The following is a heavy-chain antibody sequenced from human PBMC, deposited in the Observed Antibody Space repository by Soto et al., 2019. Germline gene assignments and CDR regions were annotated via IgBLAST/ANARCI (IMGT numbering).Heavy chain of an antibody. CDR3: ARFYYDSSGYYYSAFDY. J-gene: IGHJ4*02. CDR2: IYPGDSDT. CDR1: GYGFTSYW. V-gene: IGHV5-51*01. D-gene: IGHD3-22*01. Sequence: GESLKISCKGSGYGFTSYWIGWVRQMPGKGLEWMGIIYPGDSDTRYSPSFQGQVTISADKSISTAYLQWSSLKASDTAMYYCARFYYDSSGYYYSAFDYWGQGTLVTVSS.